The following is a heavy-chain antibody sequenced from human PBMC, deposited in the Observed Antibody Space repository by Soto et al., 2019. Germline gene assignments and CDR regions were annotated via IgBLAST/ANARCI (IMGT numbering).Heavy chain of an antibody. J-gene: IGHJ4*02. CDR1: GGSFSGYY. D-gene: IGHD6-6*01. Sequence: PSETLSLTCAVYGGSFSGYYWSWIRQPPGKGLEWIGEINHSGSTNYNPSLKSRVTISVDTSKNQFSLKLSSVTAADTAVYYCARAEYSSSSALDYWGQGTLVTVSS. CDR3: ARAEYSSSSALDY. V-gene: IGHV4-34*01. CDR2: INHSGST.